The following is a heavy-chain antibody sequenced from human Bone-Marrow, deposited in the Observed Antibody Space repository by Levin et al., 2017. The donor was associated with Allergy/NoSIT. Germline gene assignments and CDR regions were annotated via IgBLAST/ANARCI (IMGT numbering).Heavy chain of an antibody. V-gene: IGHV3-11*05. CDR3: ARGRRYSSSWYFLDEGDAFDI. CDR1: GFTFSDYY. D-gene: IGHD6-13*01. Sequence: PGGSLRLSCAASGFTFSDYYMSWIRQAPGKGLEWVSYISSSSSYTNYADSVKGRFTISRDNAKNSLYLQMNSLRAEDTAVYYCARGRRYSSSWYFLDEGDAFDIWGQGTMVTVSS. CDR2: ISSSSSYT. J-gene: IGHJ3*02.